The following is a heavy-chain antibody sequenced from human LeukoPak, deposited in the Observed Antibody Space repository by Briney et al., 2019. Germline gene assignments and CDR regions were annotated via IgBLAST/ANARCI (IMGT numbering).Heavy chain of an antibody. CDR1: GGSVSSGSYY. Sequence: SETLSLTCTVSGGSVSSGSYYWSWIRQPPGKGLEWIGYIYYSGSTNYNPSLKSRVTISVDTYKNQFSLKLSSVTAADTAVYYCARRHTYYYDSSGYPLDAFDIWGQGTMVTVSS. J-gene: IGHJ3*02. CDR3: ARRHTYYYDSSGYPLDAFDI. CDR2: IYYSGST. V-gene: IGHV4-61*01. D-gene: IGHD3-22*01.